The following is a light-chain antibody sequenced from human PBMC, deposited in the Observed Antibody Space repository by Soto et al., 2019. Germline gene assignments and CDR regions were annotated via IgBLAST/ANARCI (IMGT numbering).Light chain of an antibody. CDR2: SNN. J-gene: IGLJ1*01. V-gene: IGLV1-47*02. CDR3: AAWDGSLSGYV. CDR1: SSNIGSNY. Sequence: QSVLTQPPSASGTPGQRVTISCSGSSSNIGSNYVYWYQQLPGTAPKLLIYSNNQRPSGVPDRFSGSKSGTSASLAISGLRSEDEGDYYCAAWDGSLSGYVFGTGTKVTVL.